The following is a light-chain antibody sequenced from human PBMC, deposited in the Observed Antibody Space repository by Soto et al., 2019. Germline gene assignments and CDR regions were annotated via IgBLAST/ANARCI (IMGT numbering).Light chain of an antibody. CDR2: SDN. CDR1: SSNIGNNF. Sequence: QSVLTQPPSVSGTPGQRVTISCSGSSSNIGNNFVYCYQHLPGAAPTLVVYSDNHRPSGVPVRVSGSKSGTSASLTISGLRSEDEATYYCATWDDSLSGFFVFGGGTQLTVL. V-gene: IGLV1-47*01. J-gene: IGLJ7*01. CDR3: ATWDDSLSGFFV.